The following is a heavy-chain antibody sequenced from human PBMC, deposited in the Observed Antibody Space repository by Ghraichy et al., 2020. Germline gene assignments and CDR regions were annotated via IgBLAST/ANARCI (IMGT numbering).Heavy chain of an antibody. CDR3: ARGGYCSGGSCLGYDPFDI. CDR1: GGSISSYY. D-gene: IGHD2-15*01. J-gene: IGHJ3*02. CDR2: IYYSGST. Sequence: GSLRLSCTVSGGSISSYYWSWIRQPPGKGLEWIGYIYYSGSTNYNPSLKSRVTISVDTSKNRFSLKLSSVTAADPAVYYCARGGYCSGGSCLGYDPFDIWGQGTMVTVSS. V-gene: IGHV4-59*01.